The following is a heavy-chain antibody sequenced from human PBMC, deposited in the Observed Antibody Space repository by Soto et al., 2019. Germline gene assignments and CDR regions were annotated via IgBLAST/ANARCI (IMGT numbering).Heavy chain of an antibody. CDR3: ARSPPTPRLYYFDS. CDR2: IKQDGSEI. J-gene: IGHJ4*02. D-gene: IGHD2-15*01. CDR1: GFTFSRYW. V-gene: IGHV3-7*01. Sequence: GGSLRLSCEASGFTFSRYWMSWVRQAPGKGLEWVANIKQDGSEIYYVDSLKGRFTISRDNAKNSLYLQVNSLRAEDTAVYYCARSPPTPRLYYFDSWGQATLVTVS.